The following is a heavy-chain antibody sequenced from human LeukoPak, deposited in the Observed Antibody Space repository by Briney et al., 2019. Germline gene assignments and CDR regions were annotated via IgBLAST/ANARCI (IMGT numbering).Heavy chain of an antibody. CDR2: ISSSSSYI. CDR3: ARGGEAARGAFDI. V-gene: IGHV3-21*01. D-gene: IGHD6-6*01. CDR1: GFTFSSSI. Sequence: GGSLRLSCVASGFTFSSSIMNWGPHALRKGLECVSSISSSSSYIYYADSVKGRFTISRDNAKNSLYLQMNSLRAEDTAVYYCARGGEAARGAFDIWGQGTMVTVSS. J-gene: IGHJ3*02.